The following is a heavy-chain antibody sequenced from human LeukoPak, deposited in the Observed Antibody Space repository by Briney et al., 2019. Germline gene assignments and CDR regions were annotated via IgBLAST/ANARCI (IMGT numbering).Heavy chain of an antibody. CDR2: INPNSGGT. D-gene: IGHD6-19*01. V-gene: IGHV1-2*02. Sequence: ASVKVSCKASGYTFTGHYMHWVRQAPGQGLEWMGWINPNSGGTNYAQKFQGRVTMTRDTSISTAYMELSRLRSDDTAVYYCAREFRGIAVGLDYWGQGTLVTVSS. J-gene: IGHJ4*02. CDR3: AREFRGIAVGLDY. CDR1: GYTFTGHY.